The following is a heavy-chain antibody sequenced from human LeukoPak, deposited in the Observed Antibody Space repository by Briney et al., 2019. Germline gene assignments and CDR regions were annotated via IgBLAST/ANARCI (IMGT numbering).Heavy chain of an antibody. CDR2: ISGGGEDT. J-gene: IGHJ2*01. D-gene: IGHD1-1*01. Sequence: GGSLRLSCAASGFTFTSYAMSWIRQAPGKGLEWVSAISGGGEDTYYPDSVKGRFTISRDNSKNTLYLQMNSLRAEDTAIYYCAKPRAMTTGVGRYFDLWGRGTLVTVSS. V-gene: IGHV3-23*01. CDR1: GFTFTSYA. CDR3: AKPRAMTTGVGRYFDL.